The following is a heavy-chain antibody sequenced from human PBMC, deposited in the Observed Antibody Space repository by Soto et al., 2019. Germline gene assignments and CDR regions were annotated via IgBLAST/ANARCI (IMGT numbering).Heavy chain of an antibody. D-gene: IGHD3-22*01. CDR3: ARGGITMIPLGP. J-gene: IGHJ5*02. Sequence: ASVKVSCKASGYTFTSYDMHWVRQAPGQRLEWMGWINAGNGNTKYSQKFQGRVTITADESTSTAYMELSSLRSEDTAVYYCARGGITMIPLGPWGQGTLVTVSS. CDR1: GYTFTSYD. CDR2: INAGNGNT. V-gene: IGHV1-3*01.